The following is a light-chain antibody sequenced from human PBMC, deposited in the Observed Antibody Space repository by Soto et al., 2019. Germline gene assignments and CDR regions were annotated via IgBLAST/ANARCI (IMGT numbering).Light chain of an antibody. CDR3: QQYTTYWT. CDR2: DAS. CDR1: QSISSY. V-gene: IGKV1-5*01. Sequence: DIQMTQSPSSLSASVGDRVTITCRASQSISSYLNWYQQKPGQAPKLLIYDASSLESGVPSRFSGSGSGTEFTLTISSLQPDDFATYYCQQYTTYWTFGQGTTVDTK. J-gene: IGKJ1*01.